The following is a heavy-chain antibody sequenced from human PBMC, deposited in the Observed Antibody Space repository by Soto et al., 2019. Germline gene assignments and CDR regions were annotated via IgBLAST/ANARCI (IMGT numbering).Heavy chain of an antibody. CDR2: IVVGSGNT. CDR1: GFTFIGSA. Sequence: AASVKVSCKASGFTFIGSAVQWVRQARGQRLEWIGWIVVGSGNTNYAQMFQERVTITRDTSASTAYMELSSLRSEDTAVYYCARVPTYSSSPGFDYWGQGTLVTVSS. D-gene: IGHD6-6*01. CDR3: ARVPTYSSSPGFDY. J-gene: IGHJ4*02. V-gene: IGHV1-58*01.